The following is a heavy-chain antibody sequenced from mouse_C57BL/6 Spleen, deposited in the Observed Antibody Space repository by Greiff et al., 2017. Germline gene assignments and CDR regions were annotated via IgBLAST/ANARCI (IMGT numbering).Heavy chain of an antibody. CDR3: ARRGDGYDYYAMDY. J-gene: IGHJ4*01. Sequence: EVQLQQSGPELVKPGASVKISCTASGYSFTGYYMNWVKQSPEKSLEWIGEISASTGGTTYNQTFKAKATLTVDKSSSTAYMQLKSLTSEDSAVYYCARRGDGYDYYAMDYCGQGTSGTVSS. V-gene: IGHV1-42*01. CDR2: ISASTGGT. CDR1: GYSFTGYY. D-gene: IGHD2-2*01.